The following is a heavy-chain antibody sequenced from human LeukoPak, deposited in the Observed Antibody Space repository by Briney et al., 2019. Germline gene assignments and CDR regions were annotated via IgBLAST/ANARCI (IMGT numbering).Heavy chain of an antibody. CDR1: GGSISSSSHY. CDR2: IYYSGST. V-gene: IGHV4-39*01. D-gene: IGHD3-22*01. CDR3: ARHPTPLRYYYDSSGYYYFDY. Sequence: SETLSLTCTVSGGSISSSSHYWGWIRQPPGKGLEWIGSIYYSGSTYYNPSLKSRVTISVDTSKNQFSLKLSSVTAADTAVYYCARHPTPLRYYYDSSGYYYFDYWGQGTLVTVSS. J-gene: IGHJ4*02.